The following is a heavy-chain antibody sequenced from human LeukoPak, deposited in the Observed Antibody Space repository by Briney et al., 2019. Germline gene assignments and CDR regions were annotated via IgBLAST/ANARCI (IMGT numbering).Heavy chain of an antibody. D-gene: IGHD2-2*01. J-gene: IGHJ4*02. CDR1: GGSITNYY. CDR3: ARAPGAAID. CDR2: IYYTGST. V-gene: IGHV4-59*08. Sequence: SETLSLTCIVSGGSITNYYWSWIRQSPGQGLEWIAYIYYTGSTNYNPSLKSRVTISVDTSKNQFSLKLSSVTAADTAVYYCARAPGAAIDWGQGTLVTVSS.